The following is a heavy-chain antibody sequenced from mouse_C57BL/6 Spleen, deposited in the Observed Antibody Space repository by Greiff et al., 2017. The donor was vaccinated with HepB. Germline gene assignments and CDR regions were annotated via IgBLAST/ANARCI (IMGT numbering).Heavy chain of an antibody. J-gene: IGHJ4*01. CDR2: ISSGSSTI. CDR3: AKNRNYTRRLMDY. D-gene: IGHD2-5*01. V-gene: IGHV5-17*01. Sequence: EVQVVESGGGLVKPGGSLKLSCAASGFTFSDYGMHWVRQAPEKGLEWVAYISSGSSTIYYADTVKGRFTISRDNAKNTLFLQMTSLRSEDTAMYYCAKNRNYTRRLMDYWGQGTSVTVSS. CDR1: GFTFSDYG.